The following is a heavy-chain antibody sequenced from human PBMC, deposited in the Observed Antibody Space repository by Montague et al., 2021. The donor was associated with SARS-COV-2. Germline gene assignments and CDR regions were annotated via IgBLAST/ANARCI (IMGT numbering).Heavy chain of an antibody. V-gene: IGHV4-59*02. J-gene: IGHJ3*02. CDR1: GASVGSSG. Sequence: SETLSLTCTVSGASVGSSGWGWIRQSPGKGLEWIGYFYSVGSTDYNPSRNSRATISRDTSKNQFSLTVRSVTAADTAVYYCERETMTADAFDIWGQGTMVTVSS. CDR2: FYSVGST. CDR3: ERETMTADAFDI. D-gene: IGHD1-14*01.